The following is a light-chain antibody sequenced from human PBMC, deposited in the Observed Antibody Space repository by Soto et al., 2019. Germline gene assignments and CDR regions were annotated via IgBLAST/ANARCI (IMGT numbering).Light chain of an antibody. J-gene: IGKJ5*01. CDR2: RAS. Sequence: EIVLTQSPGTLSLPPGQRATLSCRASQSVSTNLAWYQQKPGQAPRLIMYRASMRATGIPARFSGRGSGTEFTLTISSLQSEDSAFYFCQHYNNWPITFGQGTRLEIK. V-gene: IGKV3-15*01. CDR3: QHYNNWPIT. CDR1: QSVSTN.